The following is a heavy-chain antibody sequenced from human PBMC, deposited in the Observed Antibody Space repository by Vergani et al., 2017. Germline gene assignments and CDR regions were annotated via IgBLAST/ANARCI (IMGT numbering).Heavy chain of an antibody. CDR2: ISSGGGDI. Sequence: EVQLLESGGGLVQPGGSRRLSCAGAGVTFDTYTMAYVRQAPGKGLEWVATISSGGGDIFYADSVKGRFTIFRDNSKNTLYLQMNSLRAEDTAVYYCAKLPSGRIVGPLYYFDSWGQGTLVTVSS. J-gene: IGHJ4*02. CDR1: GVTFDTYT. CDR3: AKLPSGRIVGPLYYFDS. D-gene: IGHD1-26*01. V-gene: IGHV3-23*01.